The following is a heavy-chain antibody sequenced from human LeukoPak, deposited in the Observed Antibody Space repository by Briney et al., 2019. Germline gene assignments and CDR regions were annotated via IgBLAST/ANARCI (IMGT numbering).Heavy chain of an antibody. CDR3: ARDLIEMATISAGDYYYYGMDV. D-gene: IGHD5-24*01. CDR1: VFTFSSYS. Sequence: GGSLRLSCAASVFTFSSYSMNWVRQAPGKGLEWVCSINCSSSYIYYADSVKGRFTISRDNAKNSLYLQMNRLRAEDTAVYYCARDLIEMATISAGDYYYYGMDVWGQGTTVTVSS. V-gene: IGHV3-21*01. J-gene: IGHJ6*02. CDR2: INCSSSYI.